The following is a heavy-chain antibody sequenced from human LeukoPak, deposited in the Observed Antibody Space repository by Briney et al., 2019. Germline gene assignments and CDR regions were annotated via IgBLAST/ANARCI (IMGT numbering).Heavy chain of an antibody. CDR2: INHSGST. CDR1: GYSISSGYY. J-gene: IGHJ4*02. D-gene: IGHD3-10*01. Sequence: SETLSLTCTVSGYSISSGYYWSWIRQPPGKGLEWIGEINHSGSTNYNPSLKSRVTISVDTSKNQFSLKLSSVTAADTAVYYCARGVWFGEPRPVDYWGQGTLVTVSS. CDR3: ARGVWFGEPRPVDY. V-gene: IGHV4-38-2*02.